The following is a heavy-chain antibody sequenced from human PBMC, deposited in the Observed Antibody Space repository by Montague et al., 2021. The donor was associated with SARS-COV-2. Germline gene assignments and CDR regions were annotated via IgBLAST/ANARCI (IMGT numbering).Heavy chain of an antibody. CDR2: IYLGDEK. CDR1: GFSITTSTMG. CDR3: VHYASGSYYFHY. D-gene: IGHD3-10*01. J-gene: IGHJ4*02. Sequence: PALVKPTQTLTLTCTSSGFSITTSTMGVGWIRQPPGKALEWLALIYLGDEKRFSPSLKSRLTITKDTFKDQVVLRMTNMDPVDTATYYCVHYASGSYYFHYWGQGTLVTVSS. V-gene: IGHV2-5*02.